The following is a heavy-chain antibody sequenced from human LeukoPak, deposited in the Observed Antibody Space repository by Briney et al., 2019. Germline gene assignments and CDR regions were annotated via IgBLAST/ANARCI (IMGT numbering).Heavy chain of an antibody. CDR1: VGTFISYA. D-gene: IGHD2-15*01. Sequence: SVNVSCKASVGTFISYAISWVRQAPGQELEWMGGIIPIFGTANYAQKFQGRVTITADESTSTAYMELSSLRSEDTAVYYCASGSVVYCSGGSCERPFFGDYWGQGTLVTVSS. CDR3: ASGSVVYCSGGSCERPFFGDY. J-gene: IGHJ4*02. CDR2: IIPIFGTA. V-gene: IGHV1-69*13.